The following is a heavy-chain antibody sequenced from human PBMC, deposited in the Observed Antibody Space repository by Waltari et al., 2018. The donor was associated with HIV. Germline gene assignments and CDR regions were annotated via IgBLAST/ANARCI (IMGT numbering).Heavy chain of an antibody. CDR3: ARDPGAKGIQGEDAFDI. Sequence: YIYYSGSTNYNPSLKSRVTISVDTSKNQFSLKLSSVTAADTAVYYCARDPGAKGIQGEDAFDIWGQGTMVTVSS. V-gene: IGHV4-59*01. CDR2: IYYSGST. D-gene: IGHD1-26*01. J-gene: IGHJ3*02.